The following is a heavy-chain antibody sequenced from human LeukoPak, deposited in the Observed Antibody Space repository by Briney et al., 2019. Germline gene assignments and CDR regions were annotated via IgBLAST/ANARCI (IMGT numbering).Heavy chain of an antibody. CDR1: GYTFTSYG. D-gene: IGHD3-22*01. CDR3: AREGSYDSSGYYYYYYMDV. J-gene: IGHJ6*03. V-gene: IGHV1-18*01. Sequence: GASVKVSCKASGYTFTSYGISWVGQAPGQGLEWMGWISAYNGNTNYAQKLQGRVTMTTDTSTSTAYMELRSLRSDDTAVYYCAREGSYDSSGYYYYYYMDVWGKGTTVTVSS. CDR2: ISAYNGNT.